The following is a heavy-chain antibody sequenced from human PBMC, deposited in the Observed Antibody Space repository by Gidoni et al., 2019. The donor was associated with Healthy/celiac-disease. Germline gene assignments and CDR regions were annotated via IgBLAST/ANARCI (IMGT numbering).Heavy chain of an antibody. D-gene: IGHD2-2*01. CDR3: ARGGGSGIVVVPAAVH. V-gene: IGHV4-34*01. Sequence: QVQLQQWGAGLLKPSEPLSLTCAVYGGSFSGYYWSWIRQPPGKGLEWIVEINHSGRTNYNPSLKSRVTISVDTSKNQFSLKLSSVTAADTAVYYCARGGGSGIVVVPAAVHWGQGTLVTVSS. CDR1: GGSFSGYY. J-gene: IGHJ4*02. CDR2: INHSGRT.